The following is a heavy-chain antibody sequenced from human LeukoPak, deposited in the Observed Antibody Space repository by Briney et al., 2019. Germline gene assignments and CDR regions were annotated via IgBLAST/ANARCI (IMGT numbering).Heavy chain of an antibody. CDR2: IKHDGSEA. D-gene: IGHD3-10*01. Sequence: PGGSLRLSCAASEFTFNRYWMSWVRQAPGKRLEWVANIKHDGSEAHYVDSVKGRFTLSRDNAKNSLSLQMNSLNVDDTGVYFCTRDALFGSGRTHLDLWSQGTLVSVSS. V-gene: IGHV3-7*04. J-gene: IGHJ5*02. CDR3: TRDALFGSGRTHLDL. CDR1: EFTFNRYW.